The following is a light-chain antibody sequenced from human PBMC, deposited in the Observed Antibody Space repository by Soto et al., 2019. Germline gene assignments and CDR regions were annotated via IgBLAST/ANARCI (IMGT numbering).Light chain of an antibody. CDR3: QQSYKTPFT. V-gene: IGKV1-39*01. Sequence: DRVTITCRASQNISKYLNWYQHKPGKAPKLLIYAASTLQSGVPSRFSGSESGTEFTLTISSLQPEDFGDYICQQSYKTPFTFGPGTKVEIK. CDR2: AAS. CDR1: QNISKY. J-gene: IGKJ3*01.